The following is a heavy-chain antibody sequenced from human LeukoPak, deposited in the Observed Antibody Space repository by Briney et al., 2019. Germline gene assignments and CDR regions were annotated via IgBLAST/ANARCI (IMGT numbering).Heavy chain of an antibody. D-gene: IGHD3-10*01. J-gene: IGHJ4*02. Sequence: ASVKVSCKASGYTFTSYYMHWVRQAPGQGLEWIGIINPSGGSTSYAQKFQGRVTMTRDTSTSTVYMELSSLRSEDTAVYYCARDTHPSYYGSGSYPDDYWGQGTLVTVSS. CDR3: ARDTHPSYYGSGSYPDDY. V-gene: IGHV1-46*01. CDR2: INPSGGST. CDR1: GYTFTSYY.